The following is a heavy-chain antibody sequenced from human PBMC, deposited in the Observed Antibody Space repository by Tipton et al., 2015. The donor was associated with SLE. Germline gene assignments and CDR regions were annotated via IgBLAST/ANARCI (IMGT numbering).Heavy chain of an antibody. V-gene: IGHV3-15*01. CDR1: GLTFGNAW. CDR3: TRPYCRGGSCTGDY. J-gene: IGHJ4*02. CDR2: IKSKADGRTT. D-gene: IGHD2-15*01. Sequence: SLRLSCAASGLTFGNAWMSWVRQAPGKGLEWVGLIKSKADGRTTDYAVPLKGRFTISRDDSKNTLYLQMDSLKTEDTAVYYCTRPYCRGGSCTGDYWGQGTLVTVSS.